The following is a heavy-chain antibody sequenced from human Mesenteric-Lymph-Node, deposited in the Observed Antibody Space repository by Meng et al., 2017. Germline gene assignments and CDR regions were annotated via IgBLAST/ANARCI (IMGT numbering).Heavy chain of an antibody. CDR2: INSDGSST. J-gene: IGHJ3*02. CDR3: ASWDYGSNDLSSTFDVFDI. D-gene: IGHD4-23*01. V-gene: IGHV3-74*01. Sequence: GESLKISCAASGFTFSSYWMHWVRQAPGKGLVWVSRINSDGSSTSYADSVKGRFTISRDNAKKTLYLQMDSLRADDTAVYYCASWDYGSNDLSSTFDVFDIWGQGTMVTVSS. CDR1: GFTFSSYW.